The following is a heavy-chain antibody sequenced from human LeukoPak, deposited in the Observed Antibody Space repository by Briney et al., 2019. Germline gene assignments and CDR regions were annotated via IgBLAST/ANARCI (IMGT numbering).Heavy chain of an antibody. J-gene: IGHJ3*02. CDR3: GKGQGRDGHNGDALDI. D-gene: IGHD5-24*01. CDR1: GYTFTSDG. CDR2: ISAYNGNT. Sequence: AASVKVSCKASGYTFTSDGISWVRQAPGQGLEWMGWISAYNGNTNYAQKLQGRVTMTTDTSTSTAYMELRSLRSDDTAVYYCGKGQGRDGHNGDALDIWGQGTMVTVSS. V-gene: IGHV1-18*01.